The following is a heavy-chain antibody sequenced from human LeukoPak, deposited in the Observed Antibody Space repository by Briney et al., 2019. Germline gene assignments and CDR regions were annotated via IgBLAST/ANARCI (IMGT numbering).Heavy chain of an antibody. CDR2: IYYSGST. CDR1: GGSISSSSYY. D-gene: IGHD3-10*01. J-gene: IGHJ3*02. Sequence: SETLSLTCTVSGGSISSSSYYWGWIRQPPGKGLEWIGSIYYSGSTYYNPSLKSRVTISVDTSKSQFSLKLSSVTAADTAVYYCARPSVTWIRARAFDIWGQGTMVTVSS. CDR3: ARPSVTWIRARAFDI. V-gene: IGHV4-39*07.